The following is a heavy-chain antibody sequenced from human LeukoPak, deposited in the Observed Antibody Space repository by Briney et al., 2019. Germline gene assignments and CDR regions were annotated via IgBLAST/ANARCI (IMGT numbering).Heavy chain of an antibody. CDR2: IYYSGNT. V-gene: IGHV4-39*07. J-gene: IGHJ4*02. D-gene: IGHD6-13*01. Sequence: SETLSLTCTVSGGSISSGSYYWGWIRQPPGKGLEWIGSIYYSGNTFYNPFLKTRVIISVDTSKNQFSLKLTSVTAADTAVYYCAREDAAAGDVSLKSDYWGQGTLVTVSS. CDR3: AREDAAAGDVSLKSDY. CDR1: GGSISSGSYY.